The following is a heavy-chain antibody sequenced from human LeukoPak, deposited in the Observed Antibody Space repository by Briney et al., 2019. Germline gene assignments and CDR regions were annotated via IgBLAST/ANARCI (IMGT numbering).Heavy chain of an antibody. V-gene: IGHV3-21*01. CDR1: GFTFSSYS. Sequence: GGSLRLSCAASGFTFSSYSMHWVRQAPGKGLEWGSSISSIRSYIYYADSLKGRVTISRDNAKNAIYLQTNSLSAEDTAVYYCAREEGIYGGDAYFDYWGQGTLVTVSS. J-gene: IGHJ4*02. CDR3: AREEGIYGGDAYFDY. D-gene: IGHD2-21*01. CDR2: ISSIRSYI.